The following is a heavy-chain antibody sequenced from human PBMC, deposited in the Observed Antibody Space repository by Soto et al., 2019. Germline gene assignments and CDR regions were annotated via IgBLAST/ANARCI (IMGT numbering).Heavy chain of an antibody. CDR1: GGTFSSYA. CDR2: IIPIFGTA. Sequence: GASVKVSCKASGGTFSSYAISWVRQAPGQGLEWMGGIIPIFGTANYAQKFQGRVTITADESTSTAYMELSSLRSEDTAVYYCARGVVSSSWYYYYGMDVWGQGTTVTVSS. V-gene: IGHV1-69*13. J-gene: IGHJ6*02. D-gene: IGHD6-13*01. CDR3: ARGVVSSSWYYYYGMDV.